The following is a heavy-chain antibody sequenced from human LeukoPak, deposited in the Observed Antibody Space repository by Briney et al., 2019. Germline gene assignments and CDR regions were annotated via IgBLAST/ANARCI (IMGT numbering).Heavy chain of an antibody. D-gene: IGHD2-15*01. CDR3: ARDGDADIVVVVAHEGGMGV. CDR1: GFTFSSYG. CDR2: IWYDGSNK. Sequence: SGGSLRLSCAASGFTFSSYGMHWVRQAPGKGLEWVAVIWYDGSNKYYADSVKGRFTISRDNSKNTLYLQMNSLRAEDTAVYYCARDGDADIVVVVAHEGGMGVWGQGTTVTVSS. V-gene: IGHV3-33*01. J-gene: IGHJ6*02.